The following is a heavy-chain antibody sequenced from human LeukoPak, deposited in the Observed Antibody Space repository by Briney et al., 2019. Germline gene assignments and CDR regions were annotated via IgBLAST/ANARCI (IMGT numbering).Heavy chain of an antibody. V-gene: IGHV3-13*04. J-gene: IGHJ6*01. CDR1: GFTFSTYD. CDR2: IGAGEDT. D-gene: IGHD1-7*01. CDR3: VREIRETVITRHYYYGIDV. Sequence: PGGSLRLSCAASGFTFSTYDMHWVRQVTGKGLEWVSAIGAGEDTYYLGSVKGRFTISRENAKNVLYLQMSSLRVEDTAVYYCVREIRETVITRHYYYGIDVWGKGPRSPSPQ.